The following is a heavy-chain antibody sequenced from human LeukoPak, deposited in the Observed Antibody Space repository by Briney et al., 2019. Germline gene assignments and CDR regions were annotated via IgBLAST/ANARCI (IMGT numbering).Heavy chain of an antibody. CDR3: ASPHCSSTSCSDAFDI. V-gene: IGHV1-69*05. Sequence: ASVKVSCKASGGTFSSYAISWVRQAPGQGLEWMGGIIPIFGTANYAQKFQGRVTITTDESTSTAYMELSSLRSEDTAVYYCASPHCSSTSCSDAFDIWGQGTMVTVSS. CDR1: GGTFSSYA. J-gene: IGHJ3*02. CDR2: IIPIFGTA. D-gene: IGHD2-2*01.